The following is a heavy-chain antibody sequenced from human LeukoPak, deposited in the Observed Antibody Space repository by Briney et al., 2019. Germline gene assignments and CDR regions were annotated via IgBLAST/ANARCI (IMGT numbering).Heavy chain of an antibody. V-gene: IGHV3-21*01. CDR2: IGSRSTYI. J-gene: IGHJ4*02. CDR3: ARDDTALSLFDY. Sequence: GGSLRLSCAVSGFIFGSYSMNWVRQAQGKGLEWVSSIGSRSTYIYYADSVKGRFTISRDNAKNSLYLQMNSLRAEDTAVYFCARDDTALSLFDYWGQGTLVTVSS. CDR1: GFIFGSYS. D-gene: IGHD5-18*01.